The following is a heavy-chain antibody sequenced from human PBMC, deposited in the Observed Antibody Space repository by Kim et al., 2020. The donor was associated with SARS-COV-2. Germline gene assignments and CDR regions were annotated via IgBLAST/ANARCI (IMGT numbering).Heavy chain of an antibody. V-gene: IGHV3-30*04. CDR1: GFTFSSYA. Sequence: GGSLRLSCAASGFTFSSYAMHWVRQAPGKGLEWVAVISYDGSNKYYADSVKGRFTISRDNSKNTLYLQMNSLRAEDTAVYYCARDRVRGVRGWFYPWGQG. CDR3: ARDRVRGVRGWFYP. J-gene: IGHJ5*02. D-gene: IGHD3-10*01. CDR2: ISYDGSNK.